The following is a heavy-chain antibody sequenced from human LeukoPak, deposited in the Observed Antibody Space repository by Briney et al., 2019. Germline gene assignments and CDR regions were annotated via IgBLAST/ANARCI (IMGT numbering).Heavy chain of an antibody. J-gene: IGHJ4*02. Sequence: PGGSLRLSCAASGFTFSSYAMSWVRQAPGKGLEWVSAISGSGGSTYYADSVKGRFTISRDNSKNTLYLQMNSLRAEDTAVYYCASHGITMIVVVIGPRLDYWGQGTLVTVSS. CDR1: GFTFSSYA. CDR3: ASHGITMIVVVIGPRLDY. D-gene: IGHD3-22*01. CDR2: ISGSGGST. V-gene: IGHV3-23*01.